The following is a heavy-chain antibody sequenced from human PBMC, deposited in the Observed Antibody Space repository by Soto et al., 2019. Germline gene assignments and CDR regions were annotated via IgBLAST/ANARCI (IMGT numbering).Heavy chain of an antibody. V-gene: IGHV1-69*10. J-gene: IGHJ4*02. D-gene: IGHD5-12*01. CDR3: ASAAVATVADY. Sequence: GASVKVXCKASGGTXSSYTISWVRQAPGQGLEWMGGIIPILGIANYAQKFQGRVTITADKSTSTAYMELSSLRSEAPAGYYCASAAVATVADYWGKGTLVTASS. CDR2: IIPILGIA. CDR1: GGTXSSYT.